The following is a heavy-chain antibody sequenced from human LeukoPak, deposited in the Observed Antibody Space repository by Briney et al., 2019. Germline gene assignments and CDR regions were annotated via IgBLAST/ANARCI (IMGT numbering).Heavy chain of an antibody. CDR2: ISSSGSTI. D-gene: IGHD1-14*01. CDR3: ARNRWTTYYYYYYMDV. CDR1: GFTFSDYY. V-gene: IGHV3-11*04. Sequence: GGSLRLSCAASGFTFSDYYMSWIRQAPGKGLEWVSYISSSGSTIYYADSVKGRFTISRDNAKNSLYLQMNSLRAEDTAVYYCARNRWTTYYYYYYMDVWGKGTTVTVSS. J-gene: IGHJ6*03.